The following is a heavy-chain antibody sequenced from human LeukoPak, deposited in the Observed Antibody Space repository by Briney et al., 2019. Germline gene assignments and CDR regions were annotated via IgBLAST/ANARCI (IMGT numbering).Heavy chain of an antibody. CDR3: ARGRYGWLPFDY. V-gene: IGHV4-59*01. Sequence: SETLSLTCTVSGGSISSYYWSWIRQPPGKGLEWIGYIYYSGGTNYNPSLKSRVTISVDTSKNQFTLKLSSVTAADTAVYYCARGRYGWLPFDYWGQGTLVTVSS. CDR1: GGSISSYY. J-gene: IGHJ4*02. D-gene: IGHD3-16*01. CDR2: IYYSGGT.